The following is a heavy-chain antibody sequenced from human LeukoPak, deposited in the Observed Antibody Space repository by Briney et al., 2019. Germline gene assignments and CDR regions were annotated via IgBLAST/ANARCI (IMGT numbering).Heavy chain of an antibody. CDR2: IYHSGST. CDR1: GGSVSSGDYY. J-gene: IGHJ4*02. D-gene: IGHD4-17*01. Sequence: PSETLSLTCTVSGGSVSSGDYYWSWVRQPPGKGLEWIGEIYHSGSTNYNPSLKSRVTISVDKSKNQFSLKLSSVTAADTAVYYCARGTTVITKGVNYFDHWGQGTLVTVSS. V-gene: IGHV4-4*02. CDR3: ARGTTVITKGVNYFDH.